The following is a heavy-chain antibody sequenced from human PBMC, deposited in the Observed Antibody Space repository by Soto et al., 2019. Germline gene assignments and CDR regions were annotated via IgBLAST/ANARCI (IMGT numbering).Heavy chain of an antibody. Sequence: ASVKVSCKASGGTFSSYAISWVRQAPGQGLEWMGGIIPIFGTANYAQKFQGRVTITADKSTSTAYMELSSLRSEDTAVYYCARDRRYYDSSGYDAFDIWGQGTMVTVSS. CDR3: ARDRRYYDSSGYDAFDI. CDR2: IIPIFGTA. V-gene: IGHV1-69*06. CDR1: GGTFSSYA. J-gene: IGHJ3*02. D-gene: IGHD3-22*01.